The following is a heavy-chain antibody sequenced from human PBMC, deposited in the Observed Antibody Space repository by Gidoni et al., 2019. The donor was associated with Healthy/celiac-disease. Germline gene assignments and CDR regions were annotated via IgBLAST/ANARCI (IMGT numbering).Heavy chain of an antibody. D-gene: IGHD2-2*01. CDR1: GFSLSTSGVG. J-gene: IGHJ5*02. Sequence: QITLKESGPTLVKPTQTLTLTCPFSGFSLSTSGVGVGWIRQPPGKALEWLALIYWDDDKRYSPSLKSRLTITKDTSKNQVVLTMTNMDPVDTATYYCARIVVVPAPWTRIHVWFDPWGQGTLVTVSS. V-gene: IGHV2-5*02. CDR3: ARIVVVPAPWTRIHVWFDP. CDR2: IYWDDDK.